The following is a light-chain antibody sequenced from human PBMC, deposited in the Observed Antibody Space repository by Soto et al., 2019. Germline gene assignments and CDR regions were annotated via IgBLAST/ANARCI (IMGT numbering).Light chain of an antibody. J-gene: IGKJ2*01. Sequence: IVLTQSPGTLSLSPGERATLSCRASQSVSSSFLAWYQQQPGQAPRLLIYGASTRATGVPARFSGGGSGTEFTLTISSLQSEDFALYYCQQYNNWPTYTFGQGTKVDIK. CDR2: GAS. CDR3: QQYNNWPTYT. CDR1: QSVSSS. V-gene: IGKV3-15*01.